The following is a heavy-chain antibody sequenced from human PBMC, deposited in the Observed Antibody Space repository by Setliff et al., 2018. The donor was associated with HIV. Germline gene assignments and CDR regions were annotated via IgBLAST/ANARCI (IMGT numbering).Heavy chain of an antibody. CDR1: GYTYTSYD. D-gene: IGHD2-15*01. Sequence: GASVKVSCKASGYTYTSYDINWVRQATGQGLEWMGWMNPDSGNTGSAQHFQGRLTITWNTSISKAYMELGSLGFDDTAVYFCARTRSGGSSVYYYYYMDVWGQGTAVTVSS. V-gene: IGHV1-8*01. J-gene: IGHJ6*03. CDR2: MNPDSGNT. CDR3: ARTRSGGSSVYYYYYMDV.